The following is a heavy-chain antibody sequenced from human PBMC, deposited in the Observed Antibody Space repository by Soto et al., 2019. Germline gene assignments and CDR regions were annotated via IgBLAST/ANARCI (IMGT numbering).Heavy chain of an antibody. CDR2: IYYSGST. CDR1: GGSISSGGYY. D-gene: IGHD2-15*01. Sequence: SETLSLTCTVSGGSISSGGYYWSWIRQHPGKGLEWIGYIYYSGSTYYNPSLKSRVTISVDTSKNQFSLKLSSVTAADTAVYYCARERVVVAATWAYYFDYWGQGTLVTVS. CDR3: ARERVVVAATWAYYFDY. V-gene: IGHV4-31*03. J-gene: IGHJ4*02.